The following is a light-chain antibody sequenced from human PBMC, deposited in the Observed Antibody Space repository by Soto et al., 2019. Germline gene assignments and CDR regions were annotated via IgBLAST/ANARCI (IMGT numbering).Light chain of an antibody. CDR3: SSYAGSDNVV. CDR2: EVS. Sequence: QSVLTQPPSASGSPGQSVTLSCTGTTSDVGGYNFVSWYQQHPGKAPKLIIYEVSKRPSGVPDRFAGSKSGNTASLTVSGLQAEDEADYYCSSYAGSDNVVFGGGTKLTVL. J-gene: IGLJ2*01. CDR1: TSDVGGYNF. V-gene: IGLV2-8*01.